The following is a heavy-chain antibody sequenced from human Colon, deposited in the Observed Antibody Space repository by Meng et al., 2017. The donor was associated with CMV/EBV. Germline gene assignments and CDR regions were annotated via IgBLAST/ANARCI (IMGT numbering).Heavy chain of an antibody. V-gene: IGHV1-69*10. D-gene: IGHD1-7*01. CDR1: GGTFSSYS. J-gene: IGHJ5*02. Sequence: SVKVSCKASGGTFSSYSINWVRQAPGQGLEWRGWTIPMLGIRNHAQKFQGRLTVTADKSTITAYMELSSLRSEDTAIYYCVRGLGCITGTTRICWFDTRGEGTLVTVSS. CDR2: TIPMLGIR. CDR3: VRGLGCITGTTRICWFDT.